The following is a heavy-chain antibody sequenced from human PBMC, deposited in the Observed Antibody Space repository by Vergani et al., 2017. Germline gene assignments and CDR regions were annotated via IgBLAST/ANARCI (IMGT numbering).Heavy chain of an antibody. V-gene: IGHV4-30-2*01. D-gene: IGHD6-13*01. Sequence: QLQLQESGSGLVKPSQTLSLTCAVSGVSISSGGYSWSWIRQPPGKGLEWIGYIYHSGSTYYNPSLKSRVTISVDRSKNQFSLKLSSVTAADTAVYYCARAWTAGSDAFDIWGQGTMVTVSS. J-gene: IGHJ3*02. CDR1: GVSISSGGYS. CDR3: ARAWTAGSDAFDI. CDR2: IYHSGST.